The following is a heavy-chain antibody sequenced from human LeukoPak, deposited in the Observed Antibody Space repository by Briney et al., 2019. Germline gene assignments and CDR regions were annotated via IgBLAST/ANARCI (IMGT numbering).Heavy chain of an antibody. CDR1: GGSFSGYH. J-gene: IGHJ4*02. Sequence: PSETLSLTSAVHGGSFSGYHWNWIRQTLGRGLEWIGEINHREHTNYNPSLDSRVTTSVHPTKSQFSLKLSSVTAADTAVYYCAIGPTTVVKLHHYFDFWGQGTQVTVSS. CDR2: INHREHT. CDR3: AIGPTTVVKLHHYFDF. D-gene: IGHD4-23*01. V-gene: IGHV4-34*01.